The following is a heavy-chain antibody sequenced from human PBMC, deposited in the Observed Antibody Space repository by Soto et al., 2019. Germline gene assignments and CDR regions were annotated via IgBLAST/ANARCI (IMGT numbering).Heavy chain of an antibody. D-gene: IGHD4-17*01. Sequence: PSETRSPTCTLSAASITRSNYYWGRIRQPPGKGLEWIGSIYYIETTYYNPSLKSRVTISLDTSKNQFSLKLSSVTAADTAVYYCISRTVTTFNAFDIWGQGTMVT. CDR2: IYYIETT. V-gene: IGHV4-39*01. J-gene: IGHJ3*02. CDR3: ISRTVTTFNAFDI. CDR1: AASITRSNYY.